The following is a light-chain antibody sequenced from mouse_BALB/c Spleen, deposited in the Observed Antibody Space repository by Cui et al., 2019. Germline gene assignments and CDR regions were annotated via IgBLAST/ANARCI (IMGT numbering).Light chain of an antibody. CDR2: STS. CDR3: QQSSSYPPT. V-gene: IGKV4-57*01. J-gene: IGKJ4*01. Sequence: QIVLTQSQAIMSESPGAKVPTTGSASTTVSCMHWYQQKPGTSPKLLIYSTSNLTTGVPARFSGSGSGTSYSLTISRMEAEDTATYYCQQSSSYPPTFGSGTKLEIK. CDR1: TTVSC.